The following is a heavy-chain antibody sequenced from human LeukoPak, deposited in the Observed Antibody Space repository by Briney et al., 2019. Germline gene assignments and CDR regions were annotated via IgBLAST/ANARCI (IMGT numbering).Heavy chain of an antibody. CDR1: GGSISSYY. J-gene: IGHJ3*02. CDR2: IYTSGST. Sequence: PSETLSLTCTVSGGSISSYYWSWIRQPAGKGLEWIGRIYTSGSTNYNPSLKSRVTMSVDTSKNQFSLKLSSVTAADTAVYYCARDARSTSDPDAFDIWGQGTMVTVSS. V-gene: IGHV4-4*07. CDR3: ARDARSTSDPDAFDI. D-gene: IGHD2-2*01.